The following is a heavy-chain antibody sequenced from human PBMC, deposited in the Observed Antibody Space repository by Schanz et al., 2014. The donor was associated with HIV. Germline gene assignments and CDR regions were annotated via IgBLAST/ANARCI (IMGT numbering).Heavy chain of an antibody. J-gene: IGHJ4*01. CDR3: ARESYGALDH. Sequence: EVQLLESGGGLVQPGGSLRLSCVASGFNVSRSYISWVRQAPGKGLEWVSVMYSDGATHYEDSVKGRFTLTRDSPKNILYLQMNNLRVDDTAVYYCARESYGALDHWGQGTLVTVS. D-gene: IGHD4-17*01. CDR1: GFNVSRSY. V-gene: IGHV3-66*01. CDR2: MYSDGAT.